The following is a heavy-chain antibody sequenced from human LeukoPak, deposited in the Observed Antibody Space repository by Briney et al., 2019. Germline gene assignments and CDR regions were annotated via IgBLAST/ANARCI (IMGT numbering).Heavy chain of an antibody. D-gene: IGHD2-2*02. Sequence: GGSLRLSCAASGFTFSSYGMHWVRQAPGKGLEWVAFIRYDGSNKYYADSVKGRFTISRDNSKNTLYLQMNSLRAEDTAVYYCARVAAEVVGVPGAIGFGWVRRDYYYMDVWGKGTTVTVSS. V-gene: IGHV3-30*02. CDR2: IRYDGSNK. CDR3: ARVAAEVVGVPGAIGFGWVRRDYYYMDV. CDR1: GFTFSSYG. J-gene: IGHJ6*03.